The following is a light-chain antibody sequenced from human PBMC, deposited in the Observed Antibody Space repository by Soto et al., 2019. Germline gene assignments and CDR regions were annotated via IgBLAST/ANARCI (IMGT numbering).Light chain of an antibody. CDR3: QQYGSSLWT. CDR2: GAS. CDR1: QSVSSSY. J-gene: IGKJ1*01. V-gene: IGKV3-20*01. Sequence: EIVLTQSPGTLSLSPGERATLSYRASQSVSSSYLAWYQQKPGQAPRLLIYGASSRATGIPDRFSGSGSGTDFTLTISRREPEDFAVYYCQQYGSSLWTFGQGTKVEIK.